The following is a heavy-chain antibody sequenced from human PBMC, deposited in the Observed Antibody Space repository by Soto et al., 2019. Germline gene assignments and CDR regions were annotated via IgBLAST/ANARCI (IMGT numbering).Heavy chain of an antibody. Sequence: EVQLLVSGGGLVQPGGSLRLSCAASGFTFSGYAMSWVRQAPVKGLEWVSTISSSGGSTYYADSVKGRFTISRDNSKNTLYLQMNSLRVEDTAVYYCATWGHIRYSGRTSDDYWGQGTLVTVSS. J-gene: IGHJ4*02. V-gene: IGHV3-23*01. CDR3: ATWGHIRYSGRTSDDY. CDR2: ISSSGGST. CDR1: GFTFSGYA. D-gene: IGHD5-12*01.